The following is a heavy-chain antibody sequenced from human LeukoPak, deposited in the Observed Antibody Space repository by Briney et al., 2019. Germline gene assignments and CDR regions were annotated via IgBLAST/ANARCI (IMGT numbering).Heavy chain of an antibody. D-gene: IGHD3-3*01. CDR1: GFTFSSYA. J-gene: IGHJ5*02. CDR2: ISGSGGST. Sequence: GGSLRLSCAASGFTFSSYAMSWVRQAPGKGLEWVSAISGSGGSTYYADSVKGRFTISRDNSKNTLYLQMNSLRAEDTAVYYCAKAMGTIFGVVISGNWFDPWGQGTLVTVSS. CDR3: AKAMGTIFGVVISGNWFDP. V-gene: IGHV3-23*01.